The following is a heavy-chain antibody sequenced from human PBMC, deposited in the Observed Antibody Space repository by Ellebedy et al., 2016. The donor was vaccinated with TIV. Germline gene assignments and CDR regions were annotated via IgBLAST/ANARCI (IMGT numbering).Heavy chain of an antibody. CDR1: GGTFSSYA. V-gene: IGHV1-69*13. D-gene: IGHD1-26*01. Sequence: ASVKVSCKASGGTFSSYAISWVRQAPGQGLEWMGGIIPIFGTANYAQKFQGRVTITADESTSTAYMELSSLRSEDTAVYYCARDLAPGSIVGANYGMDVWGQGTTVTVSS. J-gene: IGHJ6*02. CDR2: IIPIFGTA. CDR3: ARDLAPGSIVGANYGMDV.